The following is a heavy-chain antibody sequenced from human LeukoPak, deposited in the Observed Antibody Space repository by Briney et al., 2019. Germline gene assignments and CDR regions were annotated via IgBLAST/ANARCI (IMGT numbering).Heavy chain of an antibody. Sequence: ASVKVSFTASGYTFTVYYMHWVRQAPGQGLEWMGWINPNSGGTNYAQKFQGWVTMTRDTSISTAYMELSRLRSDDTAVYYCARSVDYGDPNFDYWGQGTLVTVSS. D-gene: IGHD4-17*01. CDR3: ARSVDYGDPNFDY. CDR1: GYTFTVYY. J-gene: IGHJ4*02. CDR2: INPNSGGT. V-gene: IGHV1-2*04.